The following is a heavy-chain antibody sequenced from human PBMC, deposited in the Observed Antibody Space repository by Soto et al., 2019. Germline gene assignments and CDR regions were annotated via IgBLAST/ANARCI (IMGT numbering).Heavy chain of an antibody. J-gene: IGHJ4*02. V-gene: IGHV3-23*01. Sequence: GESLKISCAASGFTFSSYAMSWVRQAPGKGLEWVSAISGSGGSTYYADSVKGRFTISRDNSKNTLYLQMNSLRAEDTAVYYCAKDLLGSPRGGYYFDYWGQGTLVTVSS. D-gene: IGHD2-15*01. CDR1: GFTFSSYA. CDR3: AKDLLGSPRGGYYFDY. CDR2: ISGSGGST.